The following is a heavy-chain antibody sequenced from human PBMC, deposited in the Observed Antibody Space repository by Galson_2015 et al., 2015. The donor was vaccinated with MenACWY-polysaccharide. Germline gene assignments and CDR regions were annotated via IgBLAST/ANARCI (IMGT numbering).Heavy chain of an antibody. CDR1: GSRVGNSG. Sequence: SLRPSGEASGSRVGNSGMRWVRQAPGNGLEWVAGIPYDGSNKVYADCVKGRFTINRDNSKNTVFLEMNTLGVEDTAVYYCAREGSRTVFHAFDIWGQGTMVTVSS. J-gene: IGHJ3*02. V-gene: IGHV3-33*01. CDR3: AREGSRTVFHAFDI. D-gene: IGHD1-14*01. CDR2: IPYDGSNK.